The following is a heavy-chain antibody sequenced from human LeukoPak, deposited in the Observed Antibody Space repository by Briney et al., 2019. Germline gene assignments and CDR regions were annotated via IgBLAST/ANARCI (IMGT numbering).Heavy chain of an antibody. CDR1: GFTFSSYW. V-gene: IGHV3-74*01. CDR2: INNDESHT. J-gene: IGHJ4*02. CDR3: AKWGGDYYDSSGYLDY. Sequence: GGSLRLSCAASGFTFSSYWMHWVRQAPGKGLVWVSRINNDESHTTYADSVKGRFTISRDNAKNTLYLQMNSLRVEDTAVYYCAKWGGDYYDSSGYLDYWGQGTLVTVSS. D-gene: IGHD3-22*01.